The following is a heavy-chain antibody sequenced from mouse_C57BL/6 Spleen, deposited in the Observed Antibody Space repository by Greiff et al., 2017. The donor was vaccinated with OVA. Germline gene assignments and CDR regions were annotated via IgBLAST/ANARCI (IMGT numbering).Heavy chain of an antibody. CDR2: ISSGSSTI. V-gene: IGHV5-17*01. J-gene: IGHJ2*01. CDR3: ATDYSNYVGYFDY. D-gene: IGHD2-5*01. CDR1: GFTFSDYG. Sequence: EVKLVESGGGLVKPGGSLKLSCAASGFTFSDYGMHWVRQAPEKGLEWVAYISSGSSTIYYADTVKGRFTISRDNAKNTLFLQMTSLRSEDTAMYYCATDYSNYVGYFDYWGQGTTLTVSS.